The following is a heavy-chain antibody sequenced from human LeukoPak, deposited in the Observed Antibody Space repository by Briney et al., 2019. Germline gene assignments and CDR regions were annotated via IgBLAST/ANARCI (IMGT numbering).Heavy chain of an antibody. CDR2: IETGGAT. J-gene: IGHJ3*02. CDR1: GFTVSGNY. D-gene: IGHD3-3*01. CDR3: ARYFSTAFDI. Sequence: GGSLRLSCAASGFTVSGNYMSWVRQAPGKALEWLSTIETGGATFYADSVKGQFTVSRDNSKNTLYLQMSSLRVDDTAVYYCARYFSTAFDIWGQGTMVTVSS. V-gene: IGHV3-53*01.